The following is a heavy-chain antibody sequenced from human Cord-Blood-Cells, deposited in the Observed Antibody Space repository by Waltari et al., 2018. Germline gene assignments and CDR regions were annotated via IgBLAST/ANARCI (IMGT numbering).Heavy chain of an antibody. V-gene: IGHV1-69*01. Sequence: QVQLVQSGAEVKKPGSSVKVSCKASGGTFSSYAISWVRQAPGQGLEWMGGIMPIVGTGNYAQKFQGRDTITADESTSTAYMELSSLRSEDTAVYYCARDRLGYCSSTSCYYVDYWGQGTLVTVSS. J-gene: IGHJ4*02. CDR1: GGTFSSYA. CDR3: ARDRLGYCSSTSCYYVDY. CDR2: IMPIVGTG. D-gene: IGHD2-2*01.